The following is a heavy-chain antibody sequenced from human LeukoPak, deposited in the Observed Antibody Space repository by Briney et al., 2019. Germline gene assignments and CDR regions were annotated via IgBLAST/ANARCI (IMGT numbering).Heavy chain of an antibody. CDR1: GGTVSSYA. D-gene: IGHD3-22*01. V-gene: IGHV1-69*04. CDR3: ARVATGYYDSSGYGTWFDP. J-gene: IGHJ5*02. Sequence: SGKVSCKASGGTVSSYAISGGRQAAGQELEWRGRIIPILGMADYAQKLQGRVTITADKYTSTAYMELSSLSSEDTAVYYCARVATGYYDSSGYGTWFDPWGQGTLVTVSS. CDR2: IIPILGMA.